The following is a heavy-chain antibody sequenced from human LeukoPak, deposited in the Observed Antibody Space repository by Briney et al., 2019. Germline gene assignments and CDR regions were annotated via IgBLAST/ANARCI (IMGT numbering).Heavy chain of an antibody. CDR3: AREDIAARPGLGIYYYGMDV. CDR2: IYYSGST. CDR1: GGSISSGGYY. Sequence: TLSLTCTVSGGSISSGGYYWSWIRQHPGTGLEWIGYIYYSGSTYYNPSLKSRVTVSVDTSKNQFSLKLSSVTAADTAVYYCAREDIAARPGLGIYYYGMDVWGQGTTVTVSS. D-gene: IGHD6-6*01. V-gene: IGHV4-31*03. J-gene: IGHJ6*02.